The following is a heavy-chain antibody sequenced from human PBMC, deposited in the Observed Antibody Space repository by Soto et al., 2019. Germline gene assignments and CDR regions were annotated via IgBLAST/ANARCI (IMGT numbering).Heavy chain of an antibody. CDR3: AGNWNSFDY. Sequence: SFSGYYWSWIRQPPGKGLEWIGEINHSGSTNYNPSLKSRVTISVDTSKNQFSLKLSSVTAADTAVYYCAGNWNSFDYWGQGTLVTVS. CDR1: SFSGYY. CDR2: INHSGST. J-gene: IGHJ4*02. V-gene: IGHV4-34*01. D-gene: IGHD1-7*01.